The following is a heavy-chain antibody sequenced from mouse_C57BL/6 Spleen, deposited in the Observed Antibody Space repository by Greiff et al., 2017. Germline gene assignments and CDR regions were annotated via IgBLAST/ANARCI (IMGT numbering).Heavy chain of an antibody. CDR1: GYTFTSYW. CDR3: ASYSRYHGYFYY. V-gene: IGHV1-50*01. D-gene: IGHD2-14*01. CDR2: IDPSDSDT. Sequence: QVQLQQPGAELVKPGASVTLSCKASGYTFTSYWMQWVKQRPGQGLEWIGAIDPSDSDTDYNQKFKGKATLTVDKSSSTAYMQRSSLSSDDSAVYYCASYSRYHGYFYYWGQGTTLTVSS. J-gene: IGHJ2*01.